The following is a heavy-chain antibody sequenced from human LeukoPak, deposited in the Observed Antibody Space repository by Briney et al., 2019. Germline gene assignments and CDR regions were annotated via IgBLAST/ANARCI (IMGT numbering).Heavy chain of an antibody. CDR3: ARDGVGRVPEMSAPDY. CDR2: ISSPGGTT. CDR1: RFTFSSYA. D-gene: IGHD3-16*01. Sequence: GGSLRLSCTASRFTFSSYAMSWVRQAPGKGLEWVSTISSPGGTTYYADSVRGRFTISRDNSKNTLYLQMNSLRAEDTAVYYCARDGVGRVPEMSAPDYWGQGTLVTVSS. J-gene: IGHJ4*02. V-gene: IGHV3-23*01.